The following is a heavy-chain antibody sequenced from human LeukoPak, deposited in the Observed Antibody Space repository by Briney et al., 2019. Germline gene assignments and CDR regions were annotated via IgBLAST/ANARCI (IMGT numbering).Heavy chain of an antibody. CDR3: ARRRWELHQNWFDP. Sequence: SETLSLTCAVYGGSFSGYYWSWIRQPPGKGLEWIGEINHSGSTNYNPSLKSRVTISVDTSKNQFSLKLSSVTAADTAVYYCARRRWELHQNWFDPWGQGTLVTVSS. J-gene: IGHJ5*02. D-gene: IGHD1-26*01. CDR2: INHSGST. CDR1: GGSFSGYY. V-gene: IGHV4-34*01.